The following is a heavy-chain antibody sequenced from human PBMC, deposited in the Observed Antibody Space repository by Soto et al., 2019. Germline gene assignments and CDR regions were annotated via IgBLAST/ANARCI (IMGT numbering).Heavy chain of an antibody. D-gene: IGHD2-8*01. J-gene: IGHJ6*02. CDR1: GFSVSDYA. Sequence: GGTLRLSCAASGFSVSDYAMSWVRQAPGKGLEWVSSISGSGDGTYYGDSVKGRFTLSRDTSQKTLYLQMNNLRGEDTAVYFCTKSRRSVLMVYGFGGMDVWGRGTTVTVSS. V-gene: IGHV3-23*01. CDR2: ISGSGDGT. CDR3: TKSRRSVLMVYGFGGMDV.